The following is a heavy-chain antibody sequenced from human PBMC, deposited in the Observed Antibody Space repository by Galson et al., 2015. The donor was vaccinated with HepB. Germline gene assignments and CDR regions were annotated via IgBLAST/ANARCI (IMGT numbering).Heavy chain of an antibody. CDR2: IIPVTGVA. D-gene: IGHD3-3*01. V-gene: IGHV1-69*10. Sequence: SVKVSCKASGGTFDSYGISWVRQAPGQGLEWMGGIIPVTGVAKFAQKFQGRVTITAHRSTSTGYMELSSLRSEDTALYFCARSNNDWLLDFWGQGTLVTVSS. CDR1: GGTFDSYG. J-gene: IGHJ4*02. CDR3: ARSNNDWLLDF.